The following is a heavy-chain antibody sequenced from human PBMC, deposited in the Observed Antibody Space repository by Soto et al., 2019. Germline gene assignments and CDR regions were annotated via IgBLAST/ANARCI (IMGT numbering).Heavy chain of an antibody. CDR1: GGTFSSYA. D-gene: IGHD3-22*01. CDR3: AREPEIHYYDSSGPPFYY. CDR2: IIPIFGTA. V-gene: IGHV1-69*01. Sequence: QVQLVQSGAEVKKPGSSVKVSCKASGGTFSSYAISWVRQAPGQGLEWMGGIIPIFGTANYAQQFQGRVTITADESTSTAYMELSSLRSEDTAVYYCAREPEIHYYDSSGPPFYYWGQGTLVTVSS. J-gene: IGHJ4*02.